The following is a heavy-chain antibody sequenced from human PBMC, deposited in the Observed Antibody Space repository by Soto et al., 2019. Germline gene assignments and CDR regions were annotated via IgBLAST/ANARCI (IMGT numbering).Heavy chain of an antibody. J-gene: IGHJ4*01. D-gene: IGHD2-15*01. V-gene: IGHV1-69*13. CDR3: ARESDSVYDY. CDR1: GGTFSSYA. CDR2: IIPICGTA. Sequence: VASVKVSCKASGGTFSSYAISWVRQAPGEGLEWMGGIIPICGTANYAQKFQGRVTITADESTSTAYMELSSLRSEDTAVYYCARESDSVYDYGGHKTLATLSS.